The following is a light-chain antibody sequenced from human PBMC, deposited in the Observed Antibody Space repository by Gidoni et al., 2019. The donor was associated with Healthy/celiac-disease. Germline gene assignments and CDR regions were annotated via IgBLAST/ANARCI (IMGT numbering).Light chain of an antibody. V-gene: IGKV1-5*01. CDR2: DAS. J-gene: IGKJ1*01. CDR3: QQYNSYST. Sequence: DIQMTQSPSTLSASVGDRVTITCRASQSISIWLAWYQQKPGKAPKLLIYDASSWESGVPSRFSGSGSGTEFTLTISSLQPDDFANYYCQQYNSYSTFGQGTKVEIK. CDR1: QSISIW.